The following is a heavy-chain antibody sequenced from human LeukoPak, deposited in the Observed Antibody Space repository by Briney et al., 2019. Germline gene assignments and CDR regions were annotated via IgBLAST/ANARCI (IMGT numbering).Heavy chain of an antibody. V-gene: IGHV4-59*08. J-gene: IGHJ5*02. Sequence: SDTQTLPCTASSGSHSSFDGRCIRDPPGRGLEWIGYIYSSGSNNYNPAGKSRVTISVDTSKNQFSLKLNSVTAADTAVYYCGRHQLYCRGASCYPDWFDPWGQGILVTVSS. CDR1: SGSHSSFD. D-gene: IGHD2-15*01. CDR2: IYSSGSN. CDR3: GRHQLYCRGASCYPDWFDP.